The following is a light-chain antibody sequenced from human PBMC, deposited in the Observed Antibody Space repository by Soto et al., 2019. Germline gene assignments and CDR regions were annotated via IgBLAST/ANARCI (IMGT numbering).Light chain of an antibody. V-gene: IGKV1-5*01. CDR2: DAS. CDR1: QSISSW. Sequence: DIQVTQSPSTLSASVGDRFTITCRASQSISSWLAWYQQNPGKAPKLLIYDASSLESGVPSRFSGSGSGTEFTLTISSLQPDDFATYYCQQYTSYSWTFGQGTKVDIK. J-gene: IGKJ1*01. CDR3: QQYTSYSWT.